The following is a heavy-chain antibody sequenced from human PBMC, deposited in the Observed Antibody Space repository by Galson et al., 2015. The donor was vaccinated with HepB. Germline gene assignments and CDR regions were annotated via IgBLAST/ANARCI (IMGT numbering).Heavy chain of an antibody. Sequence: SLRLSCAVFGFTFSRYSINWVRQAPGKGLEWVSSISSNSSYMYYADSVQGRFTISRDNAKNSLYLQMNSLRAEGTAVYYCARDPTSPYGKFDYWGQGTLVTVSS. CDR3: ARDPTSPYGKFDY. J-gene: IGHJ4*02. CDR1: GFTFSRYS. D-gene: IGHD2/OR15-2a*01. V-gene: IGHV3-21*01. CDR2: ISSNSSYM.